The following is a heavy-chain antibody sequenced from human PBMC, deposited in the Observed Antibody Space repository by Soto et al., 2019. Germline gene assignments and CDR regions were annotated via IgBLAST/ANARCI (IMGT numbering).Heavy chain of an antibody. D-gene: IGHD4-17*01. CDR3: ARASYGDYEAVDY. J-gene: IGHJ4*02. CDR1: GFTFSDHY. V-gene: IGHV3-72*01. CDR2: TRNKAYSFTT. Sequence: EVQLVESGGGLVQPGGSLRLSCAGSGFTFSDHYRDWVRQAPGKGLEWVGRTRNKAYSFTTEYAASVKGRFTISRDDSKNSLYLQMNSLKTEDTAVYYCARASYGDYEAVDYWGQGTLVTVSS.